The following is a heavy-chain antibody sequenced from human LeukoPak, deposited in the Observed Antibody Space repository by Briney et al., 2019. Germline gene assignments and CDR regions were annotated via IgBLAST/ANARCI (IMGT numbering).Heavy chain of an antibody. CDR2: ISGSGDST. D-gene: IGHD1-26*01. CDR1: GFTFSSHG. V-gene: IGHV3-23*01. J-gene: IGHJ4*02. CDR3: AKLILGARSLFDF. Sequence: GGSLRLSGIASGFTFSSHGMSGVREAPGKGLERVSTISGSGDSTFYEDSVKGLFTISRDNSKNTLYLQMSSLRADDTAMYYCAKLILGARSLFDFRGQGILVTVSS.